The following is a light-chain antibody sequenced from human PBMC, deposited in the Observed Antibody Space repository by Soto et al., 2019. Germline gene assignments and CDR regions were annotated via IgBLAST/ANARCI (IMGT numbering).Light chain of an antibody. Sequence: QSVVTQPPSASGTPGQRVTISCSGSSSNLGSNSVNWYQQLPGTAPKLLIYNNSQRPSGVPDRFSGSRSGTSASLAISGLQSEDEADYYWAAWDDSLNGYVFGTGTKLTVL. J-gene: IGLJ1*01. CDR3: AAWDDSLNGYV. V-gene: IGLV1-44*01. CDR1: SSNLGSNS. CDR2: NNS.